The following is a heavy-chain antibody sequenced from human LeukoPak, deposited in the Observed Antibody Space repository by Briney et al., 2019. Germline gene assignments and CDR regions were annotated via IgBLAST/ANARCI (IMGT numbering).Heavy chain of an antibody. V-gene: IGHV4-39*07. CDR1: GGSISSSSYY. CDR2: IYYSGST. J-gene: IGHJ4*02. Sequence: PSETLSLTCTVSGGSISSSSYYWGWIRQPPGKGLEWIGSIYYSGSTYYSPSLKSRVTISVDTSRNQFSLNLTSVTAADTAMYYCAREQWAYRSYYASSGYHDYWGQGTLVTVSS. CDR3: AREQWAYRSYYASSGYHDY. D-gene: IGHD3-22*01.